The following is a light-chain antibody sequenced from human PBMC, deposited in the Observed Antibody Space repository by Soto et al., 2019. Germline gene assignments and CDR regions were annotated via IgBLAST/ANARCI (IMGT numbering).Light chain of an antibody. CDR2: GAS. J-gene: IGKJ4*01. CDR1: QSISTK. V-gene: IGKV3-15*01. Sequence: IVMTQSPATLSVSPGGRATLSCSASQSISTKLAWYQQKPGHAPRLLIYGASTSAPVIPVRFSGSGSGTEFTLTITSLQSEDFAVYSCQEYNEWRPLTFGGGTTVDIK. CDR3: QEYNEWRPLT.